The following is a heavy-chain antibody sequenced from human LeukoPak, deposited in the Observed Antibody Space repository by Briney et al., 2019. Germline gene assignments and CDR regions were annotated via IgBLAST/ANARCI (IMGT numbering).Heavy chain of an antibody. D-gene: IGHD6-19*01. CDR1: GFTFSSYS. J-gene: IGHJ4*02. Sequence: PGGSLRLSCAASGFTFSSYSMNWVRQAPGKGLEWVSSISSSSSYIYYADSVKGRFTISRDNAKNSLYLQMNSLRAEDTAVYYCAIPADSSGWYFAYWGQGTLVTVSS. CDR3: AIPADSSGWYFAY. CDR2: ISSSSSYI. V-gene: IGHV3-21*01.